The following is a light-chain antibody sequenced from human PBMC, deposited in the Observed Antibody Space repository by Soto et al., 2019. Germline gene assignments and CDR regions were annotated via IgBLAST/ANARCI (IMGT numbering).Light chain of an antibody. CDR2: LNSDGSH. CDR3: QTCGTGTSVA. Sequence: QPVLTESPYASTSLGASVKLTCTQSRGHSRYAIAWHQQQTEKGPRYLMKLNSDGSHSKGDGIPDRFSGSSSGAERYLTISSLQSEDEADYYCQTCGTGTSVAFGGGTKLTVL. CDR1: RGHSRYA. V-gene: IGLV4-69*01. J-gene: IGLJ2*01.